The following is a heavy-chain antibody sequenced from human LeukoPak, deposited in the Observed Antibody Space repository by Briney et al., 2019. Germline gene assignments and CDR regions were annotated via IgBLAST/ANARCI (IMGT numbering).Heavy chain of an antibody. J-gene: IGHJ4*02. CDR1: GFTFSSYA. CDR3: AKWAFDCSGGSCYYAGDDY. D-gene: IGHD2-15*01. Sequence: PGGSLRLSCAASGFTFSSYAMSWVRQAPGKGLEWVSAISGSGGSTYYADSVKGRFTISRGNSKNTLYLQMNSLRAEDTAVYYCAKWAFDCSGGSCYYAGDDYWGQGTLVTVSS. CDR2: ISGSGGST. V-gene: IGHV3-23*01.